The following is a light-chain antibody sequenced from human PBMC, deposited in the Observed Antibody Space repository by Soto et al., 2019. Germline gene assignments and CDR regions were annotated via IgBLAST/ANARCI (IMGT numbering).Light chain of an antibody. CDR3: QQYGSSPVT. CDR2: GAS. Sequence: EIVLTQSPGTLSLSPGERATLSCRASQSVSRSYLAWYQQKPGQAPRLLIYGASSRATGIPDRFSGSGSGTDFTLSISRLEPEYFAVYSCQQYGSSPVTFGQFTKVEIK. CDR1: QSVSRSY. J-gene: IGKJ1*01. V-gene: IGKV3-20*01.